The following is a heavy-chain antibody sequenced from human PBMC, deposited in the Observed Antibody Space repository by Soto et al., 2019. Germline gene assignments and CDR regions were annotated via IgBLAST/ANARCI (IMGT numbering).Heavy chain of an antibody. CDR2: ISYDGSNK. CDR1: GFTFSSYG. V-gene: IGHV3-30*18. J-gene: IGHJ4*02. CDR3: AKLLWFGEFLAPTDF. Sequence: SLRLSCAASGFTFSSYGMHWVRQAPGKGLEWVAVISYDGSNKYYADSVKGRFTISRDNSKNTLYLQMNSLRAEDTAVYYCAKLLWFGEFLAPTDFWGQGTLVTVSS. D-gene: IGHD3-10*01.